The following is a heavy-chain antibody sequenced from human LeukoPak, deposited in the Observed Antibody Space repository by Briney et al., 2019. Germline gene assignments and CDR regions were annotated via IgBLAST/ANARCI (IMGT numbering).Heavy chain of an antibody. CDR2: IKTKADNYAT. D-gene: IGHD6-25*01. CDR1: GLTFSVSA. CDR3: THPAYYYNVDV. J-gene: IGHJ6*04. Sequence: PGGSLRLSCSASGLTFSVSAIHWVRQPSGKGLEWVGRIKTKADNYATAYAASVKGRFTIFRDDSPNTAYLQMNSLKAEDTAVYYCTHPAYYYNVDVWGKGTTVTVSS. V-gene: IGHV3-73*01.